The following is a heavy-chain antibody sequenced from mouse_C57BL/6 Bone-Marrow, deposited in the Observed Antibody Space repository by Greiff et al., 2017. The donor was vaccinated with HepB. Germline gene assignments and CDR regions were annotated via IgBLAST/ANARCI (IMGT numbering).Heavy chain of an antibody. J-gene: IGHJ3*01. CDR2: ISDGGSYT. D-gene: IGHD2-2*01. Sequence: EVMLVESGGGLVKPGGSLKLSCAASGFTFSSYAMSWVRQTPERRREWVATISDGGSYTYYPDNVKGRFTISRDNAKNNLYLQMRHLKSEDTAMYYCARGYGYDDAWFAYWGQGTLVTVSA. CDR3: ARGYGYDDAWFAY. CDR1: GFTFSSYA. V-gene: IGHV5-4*03.